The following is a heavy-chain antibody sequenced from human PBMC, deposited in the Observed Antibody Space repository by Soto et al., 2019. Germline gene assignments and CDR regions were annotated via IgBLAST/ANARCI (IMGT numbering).Heavy chain of an antibody. CDR2: INHSGST. Sequence: PSETLSLTCAVYGGSFSGYYWSWIRQPPGKGLEWIGEINHSGSTNYNPSLKSRVTISVDTSKNQFSLKLSSVTAADTAVYYCARGNVRPNYYDSSGYYHPPNFDYWGQGTLVTVSS. V-gene: IGHV4-34*01. CDR1: GGSFSGYY. J-gene: IGHJ4*02. D-gene: IGHD3-22*01. CDR3: ARGNVRPNYYDSSGYYHPPNFDY.